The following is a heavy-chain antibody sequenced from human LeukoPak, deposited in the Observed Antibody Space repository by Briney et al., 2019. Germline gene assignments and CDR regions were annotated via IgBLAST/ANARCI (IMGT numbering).Heavy chain of an antibody. CDR1: GFTFSSYS. V-gene: IGHV3-21*01. CDR2: ISSSSSYI. D-gene: IGHD3-16*02. CDR3: ARGTSGYDYVWGSYPLGVY. Sequence: PGRSLRLSCAASGFTFSSYSMNWVRQAPGKGLEWVSSISSSSSYIYYADSVKGRFTISRDNAKNSLYLQMNSLRAEDTAVYYCARGTSGYDYVWGSYPLGVYWGQGTLVTVSS. J-gene: IGHJ4*02.